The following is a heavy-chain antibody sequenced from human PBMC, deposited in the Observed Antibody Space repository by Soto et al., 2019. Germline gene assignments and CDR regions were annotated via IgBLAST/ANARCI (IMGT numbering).Heavy chain of an antibody. Sequence: EVQLVESGGGLVQPGGSLRLSCAASGFIFDSFALSWVRQAPGKGLEWVSGIGGSGGRTYYADSVKGRFTISRDNSKNTLYLQMSSLSAEDTAIYYCAKDRAFGFGEGGWFDPWGQGTLVTVSS. CDR3: AKDRAFGFGEGGWFDP. CDR2: IGGSGGRT. D-gene: IGHD3-10*01. CDR1: GFIFDSFA. J-gene: IGHJ5*02. V-gene: IGHV3-23*04.